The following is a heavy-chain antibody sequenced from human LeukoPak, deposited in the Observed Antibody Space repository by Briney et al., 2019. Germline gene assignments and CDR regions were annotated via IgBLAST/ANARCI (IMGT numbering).Heavy chain of an antibody. CDR3: ARVKTRDCSSTSCYV. CDR1: GFTFSSYW. CDR2: IKQDGSEK. Sequence: GGSLRLSCAASGFTFSSYWMSWVRQAPGKGLEWVANIKQDGSEKYYVDSVKGRFTISRDNAKNSLYLQMNSLRAEDTAVYYCARVKTRDCSSTSCYVWGQGTLVTVSS. V-gene: IGHV3-7*01. J-gene: IGHJ4*02. D-gene: IGHD2-2*01.